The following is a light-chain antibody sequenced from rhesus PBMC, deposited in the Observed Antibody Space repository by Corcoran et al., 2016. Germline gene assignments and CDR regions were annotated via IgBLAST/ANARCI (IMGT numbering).Light chain of an antibody. V-gene: IGKV1-22*01. J-gene: IGKJ2*01. CDR3: LQYSSSPYS. CDR1: QDISSW. CDR2: KAS. Sequence: DIQMTQSPSSLSASVGDKVTITCRASQDISSWLAWSPQKPGKAPKLLIYKASSLQSGVPSRFSGSGSGTDFTLTISSLQPEDFATYYCLQYSSSPYSFGQGTKVEIK.